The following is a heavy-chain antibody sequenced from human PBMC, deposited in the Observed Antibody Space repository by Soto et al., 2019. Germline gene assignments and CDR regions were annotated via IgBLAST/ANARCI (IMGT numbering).Heavy chain of an antibody. CDR2: ISGSGGST. CDR3: AKDPGDWYPHGEFDY. Sequence: EVQLLESGGGLVQPGGSLRLSCAASGFTFSSYAMSWVRQAPGKGLEWVSAISGSGGSTYYADSVKGRFTISRDNSKNTLDLQMNSLRAEETAVYYCAKDPGDWYPHGEFDYWGQGTLVTVSS. J-gene: IGHJ4*02. D-gene: IGHD3-9*01. V-gene: IGHV3-23*01. CDR1: GFTFSSYA.